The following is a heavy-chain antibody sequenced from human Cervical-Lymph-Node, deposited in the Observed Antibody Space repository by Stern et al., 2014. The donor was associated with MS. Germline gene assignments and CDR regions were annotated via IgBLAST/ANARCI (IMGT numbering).Heavy chain of an antibody. CDR1: GGAVSDYY. CDR3: ARDPSTTASDWFFDL. V-gene: IGHV4-59*02. J-gene: IGHJ2*01. Sequence: QVQLVESGPGLVKPSETLSLTCTVSGGAVSDYYWTWIRQRPGKGLEWIGYISDTGTTNYNPSLHSRGTITLDTSQNQVSLRLRSVTAADTAVYYCARDPSTTASDWFFDLWGRGSLVTVSS. D-gene: IGHD2-21*02. CDR2: ISDTGTT.